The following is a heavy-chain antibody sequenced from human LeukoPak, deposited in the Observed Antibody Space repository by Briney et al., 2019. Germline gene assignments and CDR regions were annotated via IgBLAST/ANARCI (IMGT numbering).Heavy chain of an antibody. CDR3: ARLTSSAYSFPFDY. D-gene: IGHD3-22*01. J-gene: IGHJ4*02. CDR2: IYYSGST. CDR1: GDSISSYY. Sequence: PSETLSLTCTVSGDSISSYYWSWIRQPPGKGLEWIGYIYYSGSTNYNPSLKSRVTISVDTSKNQFSLKLNSVTAADTAVYYCARLTSSAYSFPFDYWGQGTLVTVSS. V-gene: IGHV4-59*01.